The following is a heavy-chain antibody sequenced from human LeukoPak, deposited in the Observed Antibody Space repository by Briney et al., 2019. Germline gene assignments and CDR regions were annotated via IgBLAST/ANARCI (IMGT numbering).Heavy chain of an antibody. CDR3: ARVRYSDSSVLTRKRSYYFDY. D-gene: IGHD3-22*01. J-gene: IGHJ4*02. Sequence: SETLSLTCSVSGGYICSYNWSWIRQPAGKGLESIGHISTSGSTNYNPSLKSRVTMSVETPKNHFSRKLSSVTAADTAVYYGARVRYSDSSVLTRKRSYYFDYWGQGTLVTVSS. CDR1: GGYICSYN. CDR2: ISTSGST. V-gene: IGHV4-4*07.